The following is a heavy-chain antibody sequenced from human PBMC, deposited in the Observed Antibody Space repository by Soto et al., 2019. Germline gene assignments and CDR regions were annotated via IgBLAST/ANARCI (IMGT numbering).Heavy chain of an antibody. CDR2: IIPIFGTA. CDR1: VGTFSSYA. Sequence: QVQLVQSGAEVKKPGSSVKVSCKDSVGTFSSYAISWVRQAPGQGLEWMGGIIPIFGTANYAQKFQGRVTITADESTSTAYMELSSLRSEDTAVYYCARVWGGYYGSGSYYNLDYWGQGTLVTVSS. J-gene: IGHJ4*02. D-gene: IGHD3-10*01. CDR3: ARVWGGYYGSGSYYNLDY. V-gene: IGHV1-69*01.